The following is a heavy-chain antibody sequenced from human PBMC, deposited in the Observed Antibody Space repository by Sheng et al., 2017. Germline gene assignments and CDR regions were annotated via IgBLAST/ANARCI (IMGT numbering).Heavy chain of an antibody. V-gene: IGHV4-34*01. CDR1: GGSFSGYY. CDR3: ARGRYRVLLLPYGMDV. CDR2: INHSGST. Sequence: QVQLQQWGAGLLKPSETLSLTCAVYGGSFSGYYWSWIRQPPGKGLEWIGEINHSGSTNYNPSLKSRVTISVDTSKNQFSLKLSSVTAADTAVYYCARGRYRVLLLPYGMDVWGQGTTVTVSS. J-gene: IGHJ6*02. D-gene: IGHD3-10*01.